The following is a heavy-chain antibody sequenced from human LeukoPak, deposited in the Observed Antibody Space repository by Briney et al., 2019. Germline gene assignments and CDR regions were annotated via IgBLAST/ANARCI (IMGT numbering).Heavy chain of an antibody. V-gene: IGHV3-23*01. CDR2: ISGSGVTT. CDR1: GFTFSNYG. CDR3: ARRAPSHDFDD. J-gene: IGHJ4*02. Sequence: GGSLLLSCAASGFTFSNYGMSWVRQAPGKGLEWVSGISGSGVTTYYADSVKGRFTISRDNSKNTVYLQMDSLRAEDTAVYYCARRAPSHDFDDWGQGTLVTVSS.